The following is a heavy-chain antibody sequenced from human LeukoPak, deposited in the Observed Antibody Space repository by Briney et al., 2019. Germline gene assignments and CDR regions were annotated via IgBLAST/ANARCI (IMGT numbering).Heavy chain of an antibody. J-gene: IGHJ4*02. D-gene: IGHD1-26*01. Sequence: PGGSLRLSCAASGFTFSSCAMTWVRQVPGKGLGWVSSISGSGATTYYADSVKGRFTISRDNSNNTVYLQMNSLRAEDTAVYYCAKDQSRVGASDPFDYWGQGMQVGVSS. V-gene: IGHV3-23*01. CDR1: GFTFSSCA. CDR3: AKDQSRVGASDPFDY. CDR2: ISGSGATT.